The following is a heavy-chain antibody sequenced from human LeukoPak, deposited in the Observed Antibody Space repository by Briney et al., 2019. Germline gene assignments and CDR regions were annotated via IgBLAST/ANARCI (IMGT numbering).Heavy chain of an antibody. CDR3: AREPVTTLYGNYYYYMDV. V-gene: IGHV3-23*01. CDR1: GFSFNTYG. J-gene: IGHJ6*03. D-gene: IGHD4-17*01. Sequence: PGGSLRLSCAASGFSFNTYGMSWVRQAPGKGLEWVSSISGRGDSTYYADSVKGRFTISRDNSKNTLYLQMNSLRAEDTAVYYCAREPVTTLYGNYYYYMDVWGKGTTVTVSS. CDR2: ISGRGDST.